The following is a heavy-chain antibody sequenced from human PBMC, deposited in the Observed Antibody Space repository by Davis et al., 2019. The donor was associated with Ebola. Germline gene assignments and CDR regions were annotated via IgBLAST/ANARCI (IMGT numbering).Heavy chain of an antibody. J-gene: IGHJ6*04. D-gene: IGHD3-3*01. V-gene: IGHV3-30*02. CDR3: AKSGLSFGVVKYHYGMDV. Sequence: GGSLRLSCAVSRFTFRSYGMHWARQAPGKGLEWVSFIDYDGSNNYYADSVKGRFTISRDNSKNMLYLQMNSLRAEDTAVYYCAKSGLSFGVVKYHYGMDVWGKGTTVTVSS. CDR1: RFTFRSYG. CDR2: IDYDGSNN.